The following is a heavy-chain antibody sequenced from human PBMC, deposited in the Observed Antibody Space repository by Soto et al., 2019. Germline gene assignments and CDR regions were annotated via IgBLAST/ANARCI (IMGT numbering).Heavy chain of an antibody. J-gene: IGHJ4*02. CDR3: ASSYGSGYRAFDY. CDR1: GDTFTFYS. D-gene: IGHD3-10*01. CDR2: INPILSMS. V-gene: IGHV1-69*02. Sequence: QVQLVQSGAEVKKPGSSMRVSCKASGDTFTFYSINWVRQAPGLGLEWMGRINPILSMSNYAQRFQGRVTMTADKSTSTAYMELSSLRSEDTAMYYCASSYGSGYRAFDYWGQGALVTVSS.